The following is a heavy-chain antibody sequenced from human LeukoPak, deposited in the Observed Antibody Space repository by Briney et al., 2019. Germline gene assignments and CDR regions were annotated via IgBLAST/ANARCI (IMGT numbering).Heavy chain of an antibody. CDR1: GFTFSSYW. D-gene: IGHD6-19*01. CDR2: IKSDGSNT. J-gene: IGHJ4*02. CDR3: AKGGIAVAGRGFDY. Sequence: GGSLRLSCAASGFTFSSYWMHWVRQAPGKGLVWVSRIKSDGSNTNYADSVKGRFTISRDNAKNTLHLQMNSLRAEDTAVYYCAKGGIAVAGRGFDYWGQGTLVTVSS. V-gene: IGHV3-74*01.